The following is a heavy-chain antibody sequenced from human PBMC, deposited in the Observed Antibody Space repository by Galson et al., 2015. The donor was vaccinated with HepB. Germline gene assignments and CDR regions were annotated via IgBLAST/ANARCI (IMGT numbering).Heavy chain of an antibody. CDR1: GGTFSSYA. Sequence: SVKVSCKASGGTFSSYAISWVRQAPGQGLEWMGGIIPIFGTANYAQKFQGRVTITADESTSTAYMELSSLRSEDTAVYYCARERGYDFWSGYYTIGGLEWFDPWGQGTLVTVSS. D-gene: IGHD3-3*01. V-gene: IGHV1-69*13. CDR3: ARERGYDFWSGYYTIGGLEWFDP. J-gene: IGHJ5*02. CDR2: IIPIFGTA.